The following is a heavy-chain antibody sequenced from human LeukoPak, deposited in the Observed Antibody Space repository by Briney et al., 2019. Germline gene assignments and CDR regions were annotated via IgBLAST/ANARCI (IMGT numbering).Heavy chain of an antibody. CDR3: AKGGYSGYDSPPSYYYYMDV. V-gene: IGHV3-23*01. Sequence: GGTLRLSCAASGFTFSSYGMSWVRQARGGGLEWVSAMSGRGGSTYYEDSVKGRFTISRDNSKNTLYLQITSLRAEDTAVYYCAKGGYSGYDSPPSYYYYMDVWGKGTTVTISS. CDR2: MSGRGGST. J-gene: IGHJ6*03. CDR1: GFTFSSYG. D-gene: IGHD5-12*01.